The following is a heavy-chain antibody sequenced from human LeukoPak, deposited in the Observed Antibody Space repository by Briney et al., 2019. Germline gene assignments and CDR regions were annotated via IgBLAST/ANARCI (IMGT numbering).Heavy chain of an antibody. CDR3: ARAAAAGRFLDY. D-gene: IGHD6-13*01. CDR1: GFTFSDYY. J-gene: IGHJ4*02. V-gene: IGHV3-11*04. CDR2: ISSSGSTT. Sequence: PGGSLRLSCAASGFTFSDYYMSWIRQAPGKGLEWVSYISSSGSTTYYADSVKGRFTISRDNAKNSLYLQMNSLRAEDTAVYYCARAAAAGRFLDYWGQGTLVTVSS.